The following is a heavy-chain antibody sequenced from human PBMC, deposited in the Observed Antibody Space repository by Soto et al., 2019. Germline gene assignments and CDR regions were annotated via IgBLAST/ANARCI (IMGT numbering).Heavy chain of an antibody. V-gene: IGHV4-59*01. J-gene: IGHJ5*02. CDR3: ARDGQGGSHSYNWFDP. CDR2: IYYSGST. Sequence: PSETLSLTCTVSGGSISSYYWSWIRQPPGKGLEWIGYIYYSGSTNYNPSLKSRATISVDTSKNQFSLKLSSVTAADTAVYYCARDGQGGSHSYNWFDPWGQGTLVTVSS. CDR1: GGSISSYY. D-gene: IGHD1-26*01.